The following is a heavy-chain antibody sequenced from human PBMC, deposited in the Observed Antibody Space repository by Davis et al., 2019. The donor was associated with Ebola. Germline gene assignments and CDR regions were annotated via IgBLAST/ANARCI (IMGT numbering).Heavy chain of an antibody. Sequence: SETLSLTCTVSGGSISSSSYYWGWIRQPPGKGLEWIGSIYYSGSTYYNPSLKSRVTISVDTSKNQFSLRLRSVNAADTAVYYCADFSIWGQGTLVTVSS. D-gene: IGHD2-21*01. J-gene: IGHJ4*02. CDR2: IYYSGST. V-gene: IGHV4-39*07. CDR3: ADFSI. CDR1: GGSISSSSYY.